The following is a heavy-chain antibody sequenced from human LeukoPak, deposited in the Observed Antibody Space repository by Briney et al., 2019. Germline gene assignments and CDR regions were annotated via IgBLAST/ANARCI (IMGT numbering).Heavy chain of an antibody. D-gene: IGHD3-9*01. CDR1: GFTFSSYA. CDR2: ISGSGGST. Sequence: QPGGSLRLSCAASGFTFSSYAMSWVRQAPGKGLEWVSGISGSGGSTYYADSVKGRFTISRDNSKNTLYLQMNSLRAEDTAVYYCAKGKVPYDILTGYYESWGQGTLVTVSS. J-gene: IGHJ4*02. V-gene: IGHV3-23*01. CDR3: AKGKVPYDILTGYYES.